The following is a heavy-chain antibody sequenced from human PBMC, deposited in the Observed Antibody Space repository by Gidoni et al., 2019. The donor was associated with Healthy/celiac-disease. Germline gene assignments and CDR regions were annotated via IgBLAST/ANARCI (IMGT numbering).Heavy chain of an antibody. CDR3: ARDHNVYAIHYYYYGMDV. CDR2: ISSSSSYI. CDR1: GFTFSSYS. Sequence: EVQLVESGGGLVKPGGSLRLSCAASGFTFSSYSMNWVRQAPGKGLEWVSSISSSSSYIYYADSVKGRFTISRDNAKNSLYLQMNSLRAEDTAVYYCARDHNVYAIHYYYYGMDVWGQGTTVTVSS. V-gene: IGHV3-21*01. D-gene: IGHD2-8*01. J-gene: IGHJ6*02.